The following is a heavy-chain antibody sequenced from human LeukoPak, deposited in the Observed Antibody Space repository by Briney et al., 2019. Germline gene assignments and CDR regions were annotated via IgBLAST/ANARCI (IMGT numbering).Heavy chain of an antibody. Sequence: SETLSLTCAVYGGSFSGYYWSWIRQPAGKGLEWIGRIYTSGSTNYNPSLKSRVTISVDTSKNQFSLKLSSVTAADTAVYYCARADVETSLHIWGKGTTVTISS. V-gene: IGHV4-59*10. CDR1: GGSFSGYY. J-gene: IGHJ6*04. CDR2: IYTSGST. CDR3: ARADVETSLHI. D-gene: IGHD5-24*01.